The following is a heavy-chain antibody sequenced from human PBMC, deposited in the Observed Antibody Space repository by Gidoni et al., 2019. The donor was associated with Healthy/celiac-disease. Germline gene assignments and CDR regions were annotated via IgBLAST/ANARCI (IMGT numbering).Heavy chain of an antibody. CDR3: ARAEYYDFWSGYYTVGYSDY. CDR1: GSTVSSYS. D-gene: IGHD3-3*01. Sequence: EVQLVESGGGLGQPGSSLRLPCPASGSTVSSYSMNGVRQAPGKVLEWVSSVISSRSTIYSAVSVKARFPISLDNAMNSLYLQMHVLRDEDTAVYYCARAEYYDFWSGYYTVGYSDYWGQGTLVTVSS. J-gene: IGHJ4*02. V-gene: IGHV3-48*02. CDR2: VISSRSTI.